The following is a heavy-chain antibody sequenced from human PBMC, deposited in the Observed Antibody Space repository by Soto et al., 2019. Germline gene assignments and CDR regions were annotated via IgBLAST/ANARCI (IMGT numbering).Heavy chain of an antibody. V-gene: IGHV3-21*01. Sequence: EVQLVESGGGLVKPGGSLRLSCAASGFTFSSYSMNWVRQAPGKGLEWVSSISSSSSYIYYADSVKGRFTISRDNAKNSLYLQMNSLRAEDTAVYYCARCVAGAGIYDYYYMDVWGQGTTVTVSS. CDR3: ARCVAGAGIYDYYYMDV. CDR2: ISSSSSYI. D-gene: IGHD6-13*01. CDR1: GFTFSSYS. J-gene: IGHJ6*03.